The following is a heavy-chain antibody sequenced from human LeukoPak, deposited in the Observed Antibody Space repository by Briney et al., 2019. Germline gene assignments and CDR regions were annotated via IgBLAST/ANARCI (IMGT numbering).Heavy chain of an antibody. V-gene: IGHV3-74*01. CDR3: ERVTSLTGTIFDS. J-gene: IGHJ4*02. Sequence: GGSLRLSCAASGFTFSSCWMHWVRQDPGKGLVWVARINSDGSSTSYADSVKGRFTISRDNAKNTLYLQMSSLRVEDTAVYYCERVTSLTGTIFDSWGQGTLVTVSS. CDR2: INSDGSST. CDR1: GFTFSSCW. D-gene: IGHD1-7*01.